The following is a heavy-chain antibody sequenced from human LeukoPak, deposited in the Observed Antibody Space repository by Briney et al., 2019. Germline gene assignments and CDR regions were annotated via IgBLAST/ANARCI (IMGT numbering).Heavy chain of an antibody. Sequence: GGSLRLSCAASGFTFSSHAMHWVRQAPGKGLEYVSAISSNGGSTYYANSVKGRFTISRDNSKNTLYLQMGSLRAEDMAVYYCARSVEGMYYFDYGSQATLLTV. J-gene: IGHJ4*02. D-gene: IGHD4-23*01. CDR1: GFTFSSHA. V-gene: IGHV3-64*01. CDR3: ARSVEGMYYFDY. CDR2: ISSNGGST.